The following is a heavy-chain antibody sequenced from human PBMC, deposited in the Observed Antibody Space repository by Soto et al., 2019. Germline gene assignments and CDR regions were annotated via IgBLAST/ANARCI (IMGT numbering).Heavy chain of an antibody. D-gene: IGHD3-9*01. V-gene: IGHV3-20*01. CDR3: ARARKYDILTGLDY. Sequence: EVQLVESGGGLVRPGGSLRLSCAASGFTFDDYGMSWVRQAPGKGLEWVSGINWNGGSTGYADSVKGRFTISRDNTKNTLYLQMNSMRADDTALYHCARARKYDILTGLDYWGQGIQVTVSS. J-gene: IGHJ4*02. CDR2: INWNGGST. CDR1: GFTFDDYG.